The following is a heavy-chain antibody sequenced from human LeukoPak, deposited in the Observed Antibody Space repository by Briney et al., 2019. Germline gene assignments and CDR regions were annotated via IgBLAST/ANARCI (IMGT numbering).Heavy chain of an antibody. V-gene: IGHV1-2*02. Sequence: ASVKVSCKASGYTFTGYYMHWVRQAPGQGLEWMGWINPNSGGTNYAQKFQGRVTMTRDTSISTAYMELSRLRSDDTAVYYCARVEVVDIVATGGLGNYYYYYYMDVWGKGTTVTVSS. CDR3: ARVEVVDIVATGGLGNYYYYYYMDV. CDR2: INPNSGGT. CDR1: GYTFTGYY. J-gene: IGHJ6*03. D-gene: IGHD5-12*01.